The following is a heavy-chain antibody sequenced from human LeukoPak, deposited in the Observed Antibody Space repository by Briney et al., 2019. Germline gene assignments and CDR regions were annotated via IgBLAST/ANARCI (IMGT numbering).Heavy chain of an antibody. CDR2: ISGAGGST. CDR3: AKDMRVGGVHKGAFDI. Sequence: GGSLRLSCAASGFTFDDYAMHWVRQAPGKGLEWISLISGAGGSTYYADSVKGRFTISRDNSKNSLYLQMNSLRTEDSALYYCAKDMRVGGVHKGAFDIWGQGTMVTVSS. D-gene: IGHD3-16*01. CDR1: GFTFDDYA. V-gene: IGHV3-43*02. J-gene: IGHJ3*02.